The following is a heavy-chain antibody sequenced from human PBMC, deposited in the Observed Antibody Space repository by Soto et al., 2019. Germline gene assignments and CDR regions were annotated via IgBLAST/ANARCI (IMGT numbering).Heavy chain of an antibody. D-gene: IGHD4-17*01. CDR3: ARGGYGDYDAFDI. Sequence: QVQLVQSGAEVKKPGSSVKVSCKASGGTFSSYTISWVRQAPGQGLEWMGRIIPILGIANYAQKFQGRVTITADKSTSTADMELSSLRSEDTAVYYCARGGYGDYDAFDIWGQGTMVTVSS. CDR2: IIPILGIA. J-gene: IGHJ3*02. CDR1: GGTFSSYT. V-gene: IGHV1-69*02.